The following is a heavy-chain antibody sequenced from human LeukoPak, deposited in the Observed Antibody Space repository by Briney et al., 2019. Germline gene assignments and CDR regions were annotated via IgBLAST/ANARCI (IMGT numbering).Heavy chain of an antibody. CDR1: GFTFSIYA. CDR2: ISGSGGTA. D-gene: IGHD3-22*01. Sequence: PGGSLRLSCAASGFTFSIYAMSWVRQAPGKGLEWVSAISGSGGTAYYADSVKGRFTISRDNSKSTLYLQMNSLRAEDTAVYYCAKKGYYDGSGYYMYYFDHWGQGTLVTVSS. J-gene: IGHJ4*02. V-gene: IGHV3-23*01. CDR3: AKKGYYDGSGYYMYYFDH.